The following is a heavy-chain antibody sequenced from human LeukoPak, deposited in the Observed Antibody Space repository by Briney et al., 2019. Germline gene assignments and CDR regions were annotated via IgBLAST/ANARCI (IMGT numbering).Heavy chain of an antibody. CDR2: IYYSGST. J-gene: IGHJ4*02. Sequence: SETLSLTCTVSGASMRGYHWSWIRQPPGKGLEWIGYIYYSGSTNYNPSLKSRVTISIDTSKNQFSLKLSSVTAADTAVYYCARGLGGDFWSGFDYWGQGTLVTVSS. CDR1: GASMRGYH. D-gene: IGHD3-3*01. V-gene: IGHV4-59*08. CDR3: ARGLGGDFWSGFDY.